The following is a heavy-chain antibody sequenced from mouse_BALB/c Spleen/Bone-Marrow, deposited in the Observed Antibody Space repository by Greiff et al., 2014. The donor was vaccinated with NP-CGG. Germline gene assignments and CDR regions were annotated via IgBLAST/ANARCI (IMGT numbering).Heavy chain of an antibody. D-gene: IGHD2-1*01. CDR2: IYPGSGST. CDR1: GYTFTDYV. CDR3: ARLDGNYRYAMDY. Sequence: QVQLQQPGPELVKPGASVKMPCKASGYTFTDYVITWVKQRTGQGLEWIGEIYPGSGSTYYNEKFKGKATLTADKSSNTAYMQLGSLTSEDSAVYFCARLDGNYRYAMDYWGQGTSVTVSS. V-gene: IGHV1-77*01. J-gene: IGHJ4*01.